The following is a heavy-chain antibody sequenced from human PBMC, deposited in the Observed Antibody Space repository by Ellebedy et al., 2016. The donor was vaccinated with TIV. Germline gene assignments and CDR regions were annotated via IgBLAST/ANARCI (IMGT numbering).Heavy chain of an antibody. Sequence: GESLKISCAASGFIVSSNYMSWIRQAPGKGLEWVSVLYGSGTTYHAHSVRGRFTISRDTSKNTLYLQMNSLRAEDTAVYHCARAVEMPTGPPSDAFDIWGQGTMVTVSS. CDR1: GFIVSSNY. CDR2: LYGSGTT. V-gene: IGHV3-66*01. J-gene: IGHJ3*02. D-gene: IGHD5-24*01. CDR3: ARAVEMPTGPPSDAFDI.